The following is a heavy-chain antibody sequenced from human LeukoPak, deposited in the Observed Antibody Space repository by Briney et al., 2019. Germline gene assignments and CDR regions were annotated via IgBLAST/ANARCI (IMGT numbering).Heavy chain of an antibody. D-gene: IGHD2-2*01. V-gene: IGHV4-39*01. CDR1: GGSISSSSYY. Sequence: SGTLSLTCTVSGGSISSSSYYWGWIRQPPGKGLEWIGSIYYSGSTYYNPSLKSRVTISVDTSKNQFSLKLSSVTAADTAVYYCARIEDIVVVPAATYNWSDPWGQGTLVTVSS. J-gene: IGHJ5*02. CDR3: ARIEDIVVVPAATYNWSDP. CDR2: IYYSGST.